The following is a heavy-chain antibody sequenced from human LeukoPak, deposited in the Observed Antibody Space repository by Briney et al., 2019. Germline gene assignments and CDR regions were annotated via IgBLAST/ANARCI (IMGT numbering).Heavy chain of an antibody. CDR3: AQDLGGTYFDY. D-gene: IGHD1-26*01. V-gene: IGHV3-48*01. CDR2: IRHDSSDI. CDR1: GFTFSTYS. Sequence: GGSLRLSCAASGFTFSTYSMNWVRQAPGKGLEWISFIRHDSSDIYYADSVKGRFTISRDNAKNSLYLQMNSLRAEDTAVYYCAQDLGGTYFDYWGQGTLVTVSS. J-gene: IGHJ4*02.